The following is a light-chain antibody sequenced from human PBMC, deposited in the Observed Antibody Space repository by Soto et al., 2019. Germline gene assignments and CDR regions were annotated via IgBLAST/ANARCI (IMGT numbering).Light chain of an antibody. V-gene: IGLV2-8*01. Sequence: HSVLTQPSSASGSPGQSVTISCTGTSSDVDGYNYVSWYQQHPGKAPKFLIFEVSRRPSGVPDRFSGSKSGNTASLTVSGLQVDDEADYYCSSYAGSNNPVIFGGGTKLTVL. CDR2: EVS. CDR3: SSYAGSNNPVI. CDR1: SSDVDGYNY. J-gene: IGLJ2*01.